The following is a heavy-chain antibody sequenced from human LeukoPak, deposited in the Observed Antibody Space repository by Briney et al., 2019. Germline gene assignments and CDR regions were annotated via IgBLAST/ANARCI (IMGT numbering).Heavy chain of an antibody. J-gene: IGHJ4*02. D-gene: IGHD3-16*02. CDR1: GFTFGSYC. CDR3: ARVDYVWGTYRYTCDY. Sequence: GGSLRLSCAASGFTFGSYCMSWVRQAPGKGLEWVANITEDGSVKYYVDSVKGRFTISRDNAKKSLSLHMNNLRAEDTAVYYCARVDYVWGTYRYTCDYWGQGTLVTVSS. CDR2: ITEDGSVK. V-gene: IGHV3-7*01.